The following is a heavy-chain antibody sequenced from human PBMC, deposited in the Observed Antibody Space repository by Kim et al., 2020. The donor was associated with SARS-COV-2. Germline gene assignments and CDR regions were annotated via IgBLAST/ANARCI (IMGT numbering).Heavy chain of an antibody. J-gene: IGHJ6*02. Sequence: KGRFTISRDNSKNTLYLQMNSLRAEDTAVYYCARDRVGVVIIPTSDGMDVWGQGTTVTVSS. CDR3: ARDRVGVVIIPTSDGMDV. V-gene: IGHV3-30*07. D-gene: IGHD3-3*01.